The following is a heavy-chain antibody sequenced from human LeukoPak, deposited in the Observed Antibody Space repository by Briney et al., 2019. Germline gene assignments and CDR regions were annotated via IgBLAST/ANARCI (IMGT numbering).Heavy chain of an antibody. CDR3: ARIKTNWVIDY. J-gene: IGHJ4*02. CDR2: ISASGTIT. Sequence: GGSLRLSCAASGFTFSSYEMNWVRQAPGKGLEWISYISASGTITHYADSVEGRFTISRDNAKNSLYLQMNSLRAEDTAVYYCARIKTNWVIDYWGQGTLVTVSS. CDR1: GFTFSSYE. V-gene: IGHV3-48*03. D-gene: IGHD7-27*01.